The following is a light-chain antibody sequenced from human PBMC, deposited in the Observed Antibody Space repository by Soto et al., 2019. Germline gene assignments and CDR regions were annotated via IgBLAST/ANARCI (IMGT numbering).Light chain of an antibody. CDR3: QQYNNWPRT. Sequence: EIVMTQSPATLSVSPGERATLSCRASQSVSSDLAWYHQKPGQAPRLLIYSASTRATGIPARFSGSGSGTEFTLTSNSLQSEDCAVYYGQQYNNWPRTFGQGTKVEIK. CDR2: SAS. CDR1: QSVSSD. V-gene: IGKV3-15*01. J-gene: IGKJ1*01.